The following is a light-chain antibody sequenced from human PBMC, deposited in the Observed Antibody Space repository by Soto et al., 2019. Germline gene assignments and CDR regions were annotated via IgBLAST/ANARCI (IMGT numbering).Light chain of an antibody. J-gene: IGLJ3*02. Sequence: QSVLTQPPSVSAAQGQKVAISCAGGSSNIGDNYVSWYQHLPGTAPKLLIYDNNKRSSGIPDRFSGSKSGTSATLGITGLLTGDEADYYCGTWDSSLGAWVFGGGTNLTVL. V-gene: IGLV1-51*01. CDR1: SSNIGDNY. CDR3: GTWDSSLGAWV. CDR2: DNN.